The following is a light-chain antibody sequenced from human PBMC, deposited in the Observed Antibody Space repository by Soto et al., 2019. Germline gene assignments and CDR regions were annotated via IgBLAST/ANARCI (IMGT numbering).Light chain of an antibody. CDR1: QTISSW. CDR3: QHYKSYSEA. J-gene: IGKJ1*01. V-gene: IGKV1-5*03. Sequence: DIQMTQSPSTLSGSVGDRFTITCRASQTISSWLAWYQQKPGKXPKXXIYKASTLKSGVPSRFRGSGSGTELTINISSLKPDDCETYDGQHYKSYSEAFGQGTKVDNK. CDR2: KAS.